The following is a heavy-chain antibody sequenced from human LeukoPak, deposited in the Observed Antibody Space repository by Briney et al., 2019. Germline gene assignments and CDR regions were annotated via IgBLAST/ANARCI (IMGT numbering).Heavy chain of an antibody. D-gene: IGHD2-2*01. CDR1: GYTFTIYG. CDR2: ITPYNGNT. V-gene: IGHV1-18*01. CDR3: ARGLRYCSSTSCYWSFAFDI. J-gene: IGHJ3*02. Sequence: ASVKVSCKASGYTFTIYGISWVRQAPGQGLEWMGWITPYNGNTNYAQKLQGRVTMTTDTSTSTAYMELRSLRSDDTAVYYCARGLRYCSSTSCYWSFAFDIWGQGTMVTVSS.